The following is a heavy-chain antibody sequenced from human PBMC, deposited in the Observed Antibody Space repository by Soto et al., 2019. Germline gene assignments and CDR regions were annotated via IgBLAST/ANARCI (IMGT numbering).Heavy chain of an antibody. V-gene: IGHV1-3*01. Sequence: ASVKVSCKASGYTFTSYAMHWVRQAPGQRLEWMGRINPGSGNTRYAQKFQGRVTMTRDTSTSTVYMELSSLRSEDTAVYYCARNLDSSGSTGPHYYYGMDVWGQGTTVTVSS. J-gene: IGHJ6*02. D-gene: IGHD3-22*01. CDR1: GYTFTSYA. CDR2: INPGSGNT. CDR3: ARNLDSSGSTGPHYYYGMDV.